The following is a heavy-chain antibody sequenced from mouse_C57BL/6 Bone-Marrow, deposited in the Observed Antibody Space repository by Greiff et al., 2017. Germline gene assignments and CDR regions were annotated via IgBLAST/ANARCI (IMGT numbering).Heavy chain of an antibody. J-gene: IGHJ1*03. Sequence: EVQLQQSGAELVKPGASVKLSCTASGFNIKDYYMHWVKQRTEQGLEWIGRIDPEDGETKYAPTFQGTATITADTSSNTAYLQLSSLTAEDTAVYYCARLLRSDVWGTGTTVTVSS. CDR1: GFNIKDYY. CDR3: ARLLRSDV. V-gene: IGHV14-2*01. D-gene: IGHD1-1*01. CDR2: IDPEDGET.